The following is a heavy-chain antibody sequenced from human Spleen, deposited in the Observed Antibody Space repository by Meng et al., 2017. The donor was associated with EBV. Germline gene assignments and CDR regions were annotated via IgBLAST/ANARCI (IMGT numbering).Heavy chain of an antibody. D-gene: IGHD2-21*02. V-gene: IGHV7-4-1*02. CDR2: IKTNTGTP. J-gene: IGHJ4*02. CDR1: GYTFTNYA. Sequence: QVQLVQSGSELKKPGASVKISCKASGYTFTNYAMNWARQAPGQGLEWMGWIKTNTGTPTYAQGFTGRFVFSLDTSVSTAYLQISNLKAEDTAVYYCAREPYCGGDCHSLGYWGQGTLVTVSS. CDR3: AREPYCGGDCHSLGY.